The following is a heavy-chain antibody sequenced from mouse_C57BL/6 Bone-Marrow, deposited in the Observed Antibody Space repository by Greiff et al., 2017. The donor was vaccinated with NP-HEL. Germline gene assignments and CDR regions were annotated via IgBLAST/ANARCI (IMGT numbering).Heavy chain of an antibody. V-gene: IGHV3-6*01. CDR1: GYSITSGYY. CDR3: ARRGYSNPDY. D-gene: IGHD2-5*01. CDR2: ISYDGSN. J-gene: IGHJ2*01. Sequence: EVQLQESGPGLVKPSQSLSLTCSVTGYSITSGYYWNWIRQFPGNKLEWMGYISYDGSNNYNPSLKNRISITRDKSKNQFFLKLNSVTTEDTATYYCARRGYSNPDYWGQGTTLTVSS.